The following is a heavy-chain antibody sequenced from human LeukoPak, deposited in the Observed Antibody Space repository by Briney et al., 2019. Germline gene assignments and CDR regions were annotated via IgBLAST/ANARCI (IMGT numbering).Heavy chain of an antibody. V-gene: IGHV4-34*01. J-gene: IGHJ4*02. Sequence: PSETLSLTCAVYGGSFSGYYWSWIRQPPGKGLEWIGEINHSGSTNYNPSLKSRVTISVDTSKNQFSLKLSSVTAADTAVYYCARGRNTYYYDSCGYYRFDYWGQGTLVTVSS. D-gene: IGHD3-22*01. CDR2: INHSGST. CDR1: GGSFSGYY. CDR3: ARGRNTYYYDSCGYYRFDY.